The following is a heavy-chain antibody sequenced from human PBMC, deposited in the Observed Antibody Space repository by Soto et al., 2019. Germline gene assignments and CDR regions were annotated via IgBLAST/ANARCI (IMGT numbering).Heavy chain of an antibody. CDR2: ISYDGGNK. Sequence: XGSLGLSCAASGFTFSSYAMHWVRQAPGKGLEWVAAISYDGGNKYYPDSLKGRFTISRDNSKTTLYLQMKSLRAEDTAVYYCAKDLVVLANPYYVMDVWGQGTTVTVSS. D-gene: IGHD2-21*01. CDR1: GFTFSSYA. V-gene: IGHV3-30*18. J-gene: IGHJ6*02. CDR3: AKDLVVLANPYYVMDV.